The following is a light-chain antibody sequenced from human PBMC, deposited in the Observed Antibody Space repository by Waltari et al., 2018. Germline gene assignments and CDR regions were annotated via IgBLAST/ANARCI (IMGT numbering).Light chain of an antibody. CDR3: QQYYNYPRT. V-gene: IGKV1-5*03. CDR2: RAS. CDR1: PSIDTW. Sequence: DIQMTQSPSTLSASVGDRVTITCRASPSIDTWLAWYQQKPGKAPKLLIYRASSLQSGVPSGFSGSGAGTEFTLTISSLQPDDFATYYCQQYYNYPRTFGQGTKVEIK. J-gene: IGKJ1*01.